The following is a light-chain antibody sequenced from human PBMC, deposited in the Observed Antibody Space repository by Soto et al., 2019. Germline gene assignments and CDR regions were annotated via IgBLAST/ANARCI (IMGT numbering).Light chain of an antibody. CDR1: QSVNNN. CDR3: QEYNTSPWT. V-gene: IGKV3-15*01. J-gene: IGKJ1*01. Sequence: ETLMTQSPATLSVSPGERATLSCRASQSVNNNLAWYQQKLGQAPRVLIYGAATRATGIPARFTGSGSGTESILTITSLQSEDSAVYSCQEYNTSPWTFGQGTKVDIK. CDR2: GAA.